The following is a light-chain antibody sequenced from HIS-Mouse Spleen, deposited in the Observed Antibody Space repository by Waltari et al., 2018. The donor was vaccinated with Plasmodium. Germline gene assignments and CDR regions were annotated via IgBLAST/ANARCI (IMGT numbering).Light chain of an antibody. CDR2: AAS. J-gene: IGKJ3*01. V-gene: IGKV1D-8*02. CDR3: QQYYSFPFT. CDR1: QGISSY. Sequence: AIWMTQSPSLLTASTGDRVTLSCRLRQGISSYLAWYQQKPGKAPEILIYAASTLQSGVPSRFSGSGSGTDFTLTISCLQSEDFATYYCQQYYSFPFTFGPGTKVDIK.